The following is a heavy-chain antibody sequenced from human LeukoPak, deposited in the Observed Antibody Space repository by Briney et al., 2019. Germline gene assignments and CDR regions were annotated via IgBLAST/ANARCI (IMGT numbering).Heavy chain of an antibody. Sequence: SETLSLTCTVSGGSISSGSYYWSWIRQPAGKGLEWIGHIYTDGNTNFNPSLKSRVTISVDTSKNQFSLNLNSVTAADTAVYYCARSGTYYNNWFDPWGQGTLVIVSS. D-gene: IGHD3-10*01. J-gene: IGHJ5*02. V-gene: IGHV4-61*09. CDR2: IYTDGNT. CDR1: GGSISSGSYY. CDR3: ARSGTYYNNWFDP.